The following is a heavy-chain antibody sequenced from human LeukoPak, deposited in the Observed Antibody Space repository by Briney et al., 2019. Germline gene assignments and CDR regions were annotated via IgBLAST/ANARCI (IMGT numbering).Heavy chain of an antibody. Sequence: GSLRLSCAASGFTFNSYAMSWVRQAPGEGLEWVSGISGNGGKIYYADSVKGRFTISRDNSKNTLYLQMNSLRGEDTAVYFCAKRDYYDSSGYAPLFDYWGQGTLVTVSP. J-gene: IGHJ4*02. V-gene: IGHV3-23*01. D-gene: IGHD3-22*01. CDR1: GFTFNSYA. CDR2: ISGNGGKI. CDR3: AKRDYYDSSGYAPLFDY.